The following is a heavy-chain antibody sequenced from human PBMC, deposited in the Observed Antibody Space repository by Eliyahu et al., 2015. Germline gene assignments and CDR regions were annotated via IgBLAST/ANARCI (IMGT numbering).Heavy chain of an antibody. CDR2: LSPTGST. Sequence: RLRQPAPQRLEWTRPLSPTGSTTYDPSLKSRVTISLDTSKNQFSLKLSSVTAADTAVYSCARGGVVVGYYYYHMDVWGKGTTVTVSS. J-gene: IGHJ6*03. D-gene: IGHD2-15*01. CDR3: ARGGVVVGYYYYHMDV. V-gene: IGHV4-61*02.